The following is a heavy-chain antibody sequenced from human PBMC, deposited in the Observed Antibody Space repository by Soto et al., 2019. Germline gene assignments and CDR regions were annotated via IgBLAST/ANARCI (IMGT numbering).Heavy chain of an antibody. Sequence: ASVKVSCKASGYTFISYAMHWVRQDPGQGLEWMGWINTNTGNPTYAQGFTGRFVFSLDTSVSTAYLQISSLKAEDTAVYYCARGNSSNWDEDWFDPWGQGTQVTVSS. CDR1: GYTFISYA. J-gene: IGHJ5*02. V-gene: IGHV7-4-1*01. CDR2: INTNTGNP. D-gene: IGHD1-1*01. CDR3: ARGNSSNWDEDWFDP.